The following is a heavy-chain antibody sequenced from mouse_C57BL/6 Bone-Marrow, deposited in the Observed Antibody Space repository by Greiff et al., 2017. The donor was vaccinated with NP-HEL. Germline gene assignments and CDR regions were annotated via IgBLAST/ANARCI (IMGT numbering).Heavy chain of an antibody. CDR1: GYSFTSYY. D-gene: IGHD5-5*01. CDR3: ARDYLLAMDY. V-gene: IGHV1-66*01. J-gene: IGHJ4*01. Sequence: LVESGPELVKPGASVKISCKASGYSFTSYYIHWVKQRPGQGLEWIGWIYPGSGNTKYNEKFKGKATLTADTSSSTAYMQLSSLTSEDSAVYYCARDYLLAMDYWGQGTSVTVSS. CDR2: IYPGSGNT.